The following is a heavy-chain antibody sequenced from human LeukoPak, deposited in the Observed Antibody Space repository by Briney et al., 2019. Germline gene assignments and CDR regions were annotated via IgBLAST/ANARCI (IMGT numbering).Heavy chain of an antibody. CDR3: ASPEFCGGDCYLY. J-gene: IGHJ4*02. CDR1: GGPFSGYY. V-gene: IGHV4-34*01. D-gene: IGHD2-21*02. CDR2: INHSGST. Sequence: KASETLSLTCAVYGGPFSGYYWSWIRQPPGKGLEWIGEINHSGSTNYNPSLKSRVTISVDTSKNQFSLKLSSVTAADTAVYYCASPEFCGGDCYLYWGQGTLVTVSS.